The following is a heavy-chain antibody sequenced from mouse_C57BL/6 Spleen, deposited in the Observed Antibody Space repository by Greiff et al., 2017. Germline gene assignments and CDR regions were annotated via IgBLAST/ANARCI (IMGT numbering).Heavy chain of an antibody. CDR3: ARSTHYYARDD. V-gene: IGHV1-80*01. CDR2: IYPGAGDP. Sequence: QVQLQQSGAELVKPGASVKISCKASGYAFSSYWMNWVKQRPGKGLEWIGQIYPGAGDPNYNGKFKGKATLTADKSSSAAYMQRSSLTSEDSAVYFCARSTHYYARDDWGQGTSVTVSS. J-gene: IGHJ4*01. CDR1: GYAFSSYW.